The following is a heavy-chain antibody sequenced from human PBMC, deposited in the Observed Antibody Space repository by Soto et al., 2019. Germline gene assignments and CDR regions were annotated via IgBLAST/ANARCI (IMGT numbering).Heavy chain of an antibody. CDR1: GFTFDDYA. D-gene: IGHD3-10*01. CDR2: ISWNSGSI. J-gene: IGHJ4*02. Sequence: EVQLVESGGGLVQPGRSLRLSCAASGFTFDDYAMHWVRQAPGKGLEWVSDISWNSGSIGYADSVKGRFTISRDNAKNSLYLQMNSLRAEDTALYYCAKDGTLPEVLWYYYGSGSYSYIDYWGQGTLVTVSS. CDR3: AKDGTLPEVLWYYYGSGSYSYIDY. V-gene: IGHV3-9*01.